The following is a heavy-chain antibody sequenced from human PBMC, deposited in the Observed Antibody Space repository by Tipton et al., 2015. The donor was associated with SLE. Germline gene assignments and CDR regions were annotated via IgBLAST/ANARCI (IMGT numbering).Heavy chain of an antibody. CDR3: ARGPKDNGDYLHFDY. J-gene: IGHJ4*02. CDR2: IYYSGST. Sequence: LRLSCTVSGGSISSHYWSWIRQPPGKGLVWIGYIYYSGSTNYNPSLKSRVTISVDTSKNQFSLKLSSVTAADTAVYYCARGPKDNGDYLHFDYWGQGTLVTVSS. D-gene: IGHD4-17*01. CDR1: GGSISSHY. V-gene: IGHV4-59*11.